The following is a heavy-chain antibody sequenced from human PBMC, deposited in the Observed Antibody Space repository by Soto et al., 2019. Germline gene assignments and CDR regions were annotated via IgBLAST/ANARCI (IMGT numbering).Heavy chain of an antibody. CDR1: GYSFTIYW. CDR3: AVGGIVLVPAATLFDY. D-gene: IGHD2-2*01. CDR2: IDPSDSYT. Sequence: GESLKISCKGSGYSFTIYWISWVRQMPGKGLEWMGRIDPSDSYTNYSPSFQGQVTISADKSISTAYLQWSSLKASDTAMYYCAVGGIVLVPAATLFDYWGQGTLVTVSS. V-gene: IGHV5-10-1*04. J-gene: IGHJ4*02.